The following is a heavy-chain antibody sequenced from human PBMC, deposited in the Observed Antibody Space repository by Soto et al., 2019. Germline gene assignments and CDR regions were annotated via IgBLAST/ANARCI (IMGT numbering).Heavy chain of an antibody. CDR2: MSRSGNTI. CDR3: ARCKGGGYDYGFDS. Sequence: QVQLVESGGGLVKPGGSLKLSCAASGFTFSDHFMSWIRQTPGRGLEWVSSMSRSGNTIYYADSLKGRFTISRDNAKNSLSLQMNSLRAEDTGVYYCARCKGGGYDYGFDSWGPGTLVTVSS. D-gene: IGHD5-12*01. CDR1: GFTFSDHF. V-gene: IGHV3-11*01. J-gene: IGHJ4*02.